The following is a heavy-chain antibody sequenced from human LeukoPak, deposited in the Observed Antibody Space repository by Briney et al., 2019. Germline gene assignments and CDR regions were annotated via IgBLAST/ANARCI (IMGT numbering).Heavy chain of an antibody. J-gene: IGHJ5*02. V-gene: IGHV4-59*08. CDR1: DGSIRSSD. CDR2: IYYTGST. Sequence: PSETLSLTCAVYDGSIRSSDWSWIRQPPGRGLEWIGYIYYTGSTNSNPSLKSRVTVSVDTSKNQFSLKLSSMTAADTAVYYCARLDRSGYEMGGTWFDPWGQGTLVTVSS. CDR3: ARLDRSGYEMGGTWFDP. D-gene: IGHD3-22*01.